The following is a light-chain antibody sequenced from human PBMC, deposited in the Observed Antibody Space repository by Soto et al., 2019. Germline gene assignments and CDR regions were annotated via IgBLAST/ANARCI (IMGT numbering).Light chain of an antibody. CDR3: QPYNTHAIT. V-gene: IGKV1-5*01. Sequence: DIQLIQSPATLSASVGDRITITCRASENIFKFLAWYQQRSGRAPNLLIYAASDLETGVPSRFSGRGSGTEFTLTIDSLQPDDSATYYCQPYNTHAITCGGGTKV. J-gene: IGKJ4*01. CDR2: AAS. CDR1: ENIFKF.